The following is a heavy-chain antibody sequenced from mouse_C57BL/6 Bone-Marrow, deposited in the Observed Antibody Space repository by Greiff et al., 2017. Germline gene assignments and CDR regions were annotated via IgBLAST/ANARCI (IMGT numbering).Heavy chain of an antibody. Sequence: QVQLQQPGAELVRPGSSVKLSCKASGYTFTSYWMHWVKQRPIQGLEWIGNIDPADSETHYNQKFKDKATLTVDKSSSTAYMQLRSLTSDDSAVYYCSRGDYYFYFDYWGQGTTLTVSS. J-gene: IGHJ2*01. CDR3: SRGDYYFYFDY. CDR1: GYTFTSYW. D-gene: IGHD1-1*01. CDR2: IDPADSET. V-gene: IGHV1-52*01.